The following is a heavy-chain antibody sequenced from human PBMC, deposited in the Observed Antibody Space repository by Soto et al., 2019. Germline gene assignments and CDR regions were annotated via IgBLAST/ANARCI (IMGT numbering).Heavy chain of an antibody. V-gene: IGHV3-7*03. CDR2: IKQDGSEK. CDR1: GFTFSSYW. Sequence: GGSLRLSCAASGFTFSSYWMSWVRQAPGKGLEWVANIKQDGSEKYYVDSVKGRFTISRDNAKNSLYLQMNSLRAEDTAVYYCARDAYSSSWKRYHYGMDVWGQGTTVTVSS. CDR3: ARDAYSSSWKRYHYGMDV. J-gene: IGHJ6*02. D-gene: IGHD6-13*01.